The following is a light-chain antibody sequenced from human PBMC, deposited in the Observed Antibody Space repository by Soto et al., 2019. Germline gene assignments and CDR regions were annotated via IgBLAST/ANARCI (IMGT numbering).Light chain of an antibody. CDR1: QSIARY. CDR2: AAS. V-gene: IGKV1-39*01. CDR3: QQSYSAPWA. Sequence: DIQMTQSPSPLSPSVGDRVTITCRASQSIARYLNWYQQKPGKAPKLLIYAASSLQSGVPSRFSGSGSGTDFTLTISSLQPEDFATYFCQQSYSAPWAFGQGTKVDIK. J-gene: IGKJ1*01.